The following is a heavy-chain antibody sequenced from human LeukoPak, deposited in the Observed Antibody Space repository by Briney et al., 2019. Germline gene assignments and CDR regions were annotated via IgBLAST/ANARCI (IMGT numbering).Heavy chain of an antibody. D-gene: IGHD3-10*01. CDR1: GFTVGSNS. CDR3: AREPFYYGSGNFYFDS. J-gene: IGHJ4*02. V-gene: IGHV3-66*02. Sequence: GGSLRLSCAASGFTVGSNSMSWVRQAPGKGLECVSLIYSGGNTHYVDPVKGRFTISRDSSKNTLYLQMNSLRAEDTAVYYCAREPFYYGSGNFYFDSWGQGTLVTVSS. CDR2: IYSGGNT.